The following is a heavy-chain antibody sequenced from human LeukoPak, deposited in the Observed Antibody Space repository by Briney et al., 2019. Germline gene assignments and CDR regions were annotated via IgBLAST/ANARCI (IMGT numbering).Heavy chain of an antibody. CDR1: GFIFSSYA. V-gene: IGHV3-23*01. J-gene: IGHJ4*02. CDR2: ISGSGGNT. CDR3: AKEGSSSWYYFDY. Sequence: PGGSLRLSCAASGFIFSSYAMSWVRQAPGKGLEWVSGISGSGGNTYYADSVKGRFTISRDNSKNTLYLQMNSLRAEDTAVYYCAKEGSSSWYYFDYWGQGTLVTVSS. D-gene: IGHD6-13*01.